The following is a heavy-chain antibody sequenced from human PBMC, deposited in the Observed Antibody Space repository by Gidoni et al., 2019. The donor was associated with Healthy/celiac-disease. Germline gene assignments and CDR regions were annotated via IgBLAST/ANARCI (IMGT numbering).Heavy chain of an antibody. D-gene: IGHD6-6*01. CDR3: ARREYSSSSAAFDI. CDR1: GYIFTSYW. V-gene: IGHV5-51*01. CDR2: IYPGDSDT. J-gene: IGHJ3*02. Sequence: VQLVQSGAELQKPGESLKISCKGSGYIFTSYWIGWVRQMPGKGLEWMGIIYPGDSDTRYSPYFQGQVTISADKSISTAYLQWSSLKASDTAMYYCARREYSSSSAAFDIWGQGTMVTVSS.